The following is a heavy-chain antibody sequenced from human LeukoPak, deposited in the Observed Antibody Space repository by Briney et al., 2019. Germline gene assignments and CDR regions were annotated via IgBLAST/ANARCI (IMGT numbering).Heavy chain of an antibody. CDR2: IYPGDSDT. V-gene: IGHV5-51*01. D-gene: IGHD3-10*01. Sequence: GESLKISCKASGYRLTTDYIGWVRQMPGKGLEWMGIIYPGDSDTRYSPSFQGQVTISADKSISTAYLQWSSLKASDTAMYYCARPIYGSGSCFDYWGQGTLVTVSS. CDR1: GYRLTTDY. J-gene: IGHJ4*02. CDR3: ARPIYGSGSCFDY.